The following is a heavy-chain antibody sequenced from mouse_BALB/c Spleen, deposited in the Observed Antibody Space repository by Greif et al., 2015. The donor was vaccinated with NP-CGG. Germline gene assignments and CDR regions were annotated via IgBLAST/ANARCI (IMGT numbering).Heavy chain of an antibody. V-gene: IGHV1-39*01. CDR1: GYSSTGYN. J-gene: IGHJ3*01. CDR3: ARGGYYGSREGEFAY. CDR2: IDPYYGGT. D-gene: IGHD1-1*01. Sequence: EVKLVESGPELEKPGASVKISCKASGYSSTGYNMNWVKQSNGKSLEWIGNIDPYYGGTSYNQKFKGKATLTVDKSSSTAYMQLKSLTSEDSAVYYCARGGYYGSREGEFAYWGQGTLVTVSA.